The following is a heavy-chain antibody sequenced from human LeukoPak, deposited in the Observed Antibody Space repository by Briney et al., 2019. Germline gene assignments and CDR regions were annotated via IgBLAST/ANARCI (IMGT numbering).Heavy chain of an antibody. D-gene: IGHD2-15*01. CDR3: AREVDYSPPDQFEWFDP. Sequence: PSETLSLTCTVSGGSISSGSYYWSWIRQPAGKGLKWIGSIYTSGSTNYNPSLKSRVTISVDTSKNQFSLKLSSVTAADTAVYYCAREVDYSPPDQFEWFDPWGQGTLVIVSS. CDR2: IYTSGST. CDR1: GGSISSGSYY. J-gene: IGHJ5*02. V-gene: IGHV4-61*02.